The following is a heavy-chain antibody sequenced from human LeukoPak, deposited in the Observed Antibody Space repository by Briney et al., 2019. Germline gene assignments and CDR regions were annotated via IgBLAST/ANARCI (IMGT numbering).Heavy chain of an antibody. CDR1: GGSISTYY. V-gene: IGHV4-59*01. J-gene: IGHJ4*02. CDR2: IYYSGST. D-gene: IGHD1/OR15-1a*01. Sequence: PSETLSLTCTVSGGSISTYYWSWIRQPPGKGLEWIGYIYYSGSTDSNPSLKSRVTISVDTSKNQFSLKLSSVTAADTAVYYCAGAGAQRSIWNNYLNPTDYWGQGTLVTVSS. CDR3: AGAGAQRSIWNNYLNPTDY.